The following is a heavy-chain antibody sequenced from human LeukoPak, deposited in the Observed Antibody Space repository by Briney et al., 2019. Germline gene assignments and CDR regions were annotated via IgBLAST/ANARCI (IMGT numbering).Heavy chain of an antibody. CDR2: ISGSGDST. V-gene: IGHV3-23*01. Sequence: QTGGSLRLSCAASGFTFRSYGMTWVRQAPGKGLEWVSAISGSGDSTYYADSVKGRFTISRDNSKNTLYLQMNSLRAEDTAVYYCAKGAIAALNAYFDYWGQGTLVTVSS. CDR3: AKGAIAALNAYFDY. D-gene: IGHD2-15*01. CDR1: GFTFRSYG. J-gene: IGHJ4*02.